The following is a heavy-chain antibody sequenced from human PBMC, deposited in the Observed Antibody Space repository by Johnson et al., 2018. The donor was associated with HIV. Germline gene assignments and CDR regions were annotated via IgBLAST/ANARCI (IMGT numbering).Heavy chain of an antibody. CDR1: GFTFSSYG. CDR2: ILYDGSNK. Sequence: QVQLVESGGGLVKPGGSLRLSCAASGFTFSSYGMHWVRQAPGKGLEWVAVILYDGSNKYYADSVKGRFTISRDNSKNSLYLQVHSLRVEDTAVYYCARDVLGDGTYPPDAFDIWGQGTMITVSS. J-gene: IGHJ3*02. D-gene: IGHD3-16*02. V-gene: IGHV3-33*08. CDR3: ARDVLGDGTYPPDAFDI.